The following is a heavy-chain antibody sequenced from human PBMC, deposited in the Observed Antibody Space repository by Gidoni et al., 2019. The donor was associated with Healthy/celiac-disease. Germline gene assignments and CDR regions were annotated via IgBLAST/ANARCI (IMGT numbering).Heavy chain of an antibody. J-gene: IGHJ6*02. CDR2: MNPNSGNT. D-gene: IGHD5-18*01. V-gene: IGHV1-8*01. CDR1: GYTVTSYD. Sequence: QVQLVQSGAEVKKPGDSVKVSCKASGYTVTSYDINWVRQATGQGLEWMGWMNPNSGNTGYAQQFQGRVTMTRNTSLSTAYMELSSLRSEDTAVYYCASRGYSYGSYYYYYGMDVWGQGTTVTVSS. CDR3: ASRGYSYGSYYYYYGMDV.